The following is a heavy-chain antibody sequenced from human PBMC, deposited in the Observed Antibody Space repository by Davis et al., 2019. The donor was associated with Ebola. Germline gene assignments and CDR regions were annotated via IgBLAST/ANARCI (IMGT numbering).Heavy chain of an antibody. V-gene: IGHV4-34*01. CDR3: ARVDYDFWSGYYGGSWFDP. Sequence: SETLSLTCAVYGGSFSGYYWSWIRQPPGKGLEWIGEINHSGSTNYNPSLKSRVTISVDTSKNQFSLKLSSVTAADTAVYYCARVDYDFWSGYYGGSWFDPWGQGTLVTVSS. CDR2: INHSGST. CDR1: GGSFSGYY. D-gene: IGHD3-3*01. J-gene: IGHJ5*02.